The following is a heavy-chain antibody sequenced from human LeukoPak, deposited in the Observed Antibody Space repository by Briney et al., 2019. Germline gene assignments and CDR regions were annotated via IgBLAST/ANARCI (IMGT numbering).Heavy chain of an antibody. CDR3: ASSISNSIPNYYYYYGMDV. CDR1: GFTVSSNY. D-gene: IGHD3-9*01. J-gene: IGHJ6*02. CDR2: IYSGGST. Sequence: GGSLRLSCAASGFTVSSNYMSWVRQAPGKGLEWVSVIYSGGSTYYADSVKGRFTISRDNSKNTLYLQMNSLRAEDTAVYYCASSISNSIPNYYYYYGMDVWGQGTTVTVSS. V-gene: IGHV3-66*01.